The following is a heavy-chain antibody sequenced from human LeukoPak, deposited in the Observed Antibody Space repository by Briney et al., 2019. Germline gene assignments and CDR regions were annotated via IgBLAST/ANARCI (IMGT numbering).Heavy chain of an antibody. CDR2: IQGDGSNT. CDR3: ARGTSAGGPISPFDF. V-gene: IGHV3-74*01. CDR1: GFTFSKNW. Sequence: GGPLRLSCVASGFTFSKNWMHWVRHAPGKGLVWVSRIQGDGSNTNYADSVKGRFSISRDNAKNTVYLQMNSLRAEDTGIYYCARGTSAGGPISPFDFWGQGTVVTVSS. J-gene: IGHJ4*02. D-gene: IGHD6-13*01.